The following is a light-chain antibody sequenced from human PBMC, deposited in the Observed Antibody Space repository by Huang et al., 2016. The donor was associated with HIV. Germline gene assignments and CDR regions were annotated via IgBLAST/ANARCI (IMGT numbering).Light chain of an antibody. V-gene: IGKV2-28*01. CDR2: LGS. CDR1: QSLLHSDGYNY. J-gene: IGKJ1*01. CDR3: MEALETPWT. Sequence: DIVMTQSPLSLPVTPGEPASISCRSSQSLLHSDGYNYLDWYLQKAGQSPQLLRYLGSNRASGVPDRFSGSGSGTDFTRRISRVEAEDVGIYYCMEALETPWTFGQGTRVEIK.